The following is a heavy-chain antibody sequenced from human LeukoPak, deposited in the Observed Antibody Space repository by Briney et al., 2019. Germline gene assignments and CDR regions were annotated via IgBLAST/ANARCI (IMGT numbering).Heavy chain of an antibody. D-gene: IGHD3-10*01. J-gene: IGHJ4*02. Sequence: GGSLRLSCAASGFTFRNYVIHWVRQAPGKGLEWVAVTSCDLNGKLYADSVKGRFTISRDNSRSTLYLQMNSLRPEDTAIYYCAREGYYGSGSPPSLYFDYWGQGTLVTVSS. CDR3: AREGYYGSGSPPSLYFDY. CDR1: GFTFRNYV. CDR2: TSCDLNGK. V-gene: IGHV3-30-3*01.